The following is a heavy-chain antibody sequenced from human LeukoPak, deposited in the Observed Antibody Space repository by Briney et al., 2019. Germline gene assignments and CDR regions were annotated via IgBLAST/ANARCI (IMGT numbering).Heavy chain of an antibody. J-gene: IGHJ4*02. CDR3: ARGRNIEMTTMSGRSDY. Sequence: GASVKVSCKASGYTFTDYYMHWVRQAPGQGLEWMGWLNPNSGDTNYAQKFQGRVSMTRDTSISTAYMDLSDLRSDDTAVYYCARGRNIEMTTMSGRSDYWGQGTLVTVSS. CDR2: LNPNSGDT. CDR1: GYTFTDYY. V-gene: IGHV1-2*02. D-gene: IGHD5-24*01.